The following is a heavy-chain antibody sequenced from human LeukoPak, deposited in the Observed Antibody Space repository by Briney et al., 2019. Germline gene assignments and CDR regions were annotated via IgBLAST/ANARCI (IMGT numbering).Heavy chain of an antibody. CDR2: IYSGGGT. J-gene: IGHJ4*02. V-gene: IGHV3-53*01. Sequence: PGGSLRLSCSASGFTVSSNYMSWVRQAPGKGLEWVSVIYSGGGTYHADSVKGRFTISRDNSENTLYLQMNSLRAEDTAVYYCAREVLVGAMDHWGQGTQVTVSS. D-gene: IGHD1-26*01. CDR3: AREVLVGAMDH. CDR1: GFTVSSNY.